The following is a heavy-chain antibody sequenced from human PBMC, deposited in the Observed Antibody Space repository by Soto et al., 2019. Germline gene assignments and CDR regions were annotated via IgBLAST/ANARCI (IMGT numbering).Heavy chain of an antibody. CDR3: ATRSPAFDY. Sequence: ASVKVSCKASGYTFTNYYMHWVRQAPGQGLEWMGIINPSGGSTTYAQKFQGRVTMTTDTSTSTAYMELRSLRSDDTAVYYCATRSPAFDYWGQGTQVTVSS. CDR2: INPSGGST. J-gene: IGHJ4*02. CDR1: GYTFTNYY. V-gene: IGHV1-46*01.